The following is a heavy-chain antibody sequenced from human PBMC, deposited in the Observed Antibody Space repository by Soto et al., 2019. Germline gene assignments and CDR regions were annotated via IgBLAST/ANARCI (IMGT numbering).Heavy chain of an antibody. V-gene: IGHV3-30-3*01. D-gene: IGHD6-13*01. CDR1: GFTFSSYA. J-gene: IGHJ6*02. CDR3: ARERWYGDYYYGMDV. Sequence: GGSLRLSCAASGFTFSSYAMHWVRQAPGKGLEWVAVISYDGSNKYYADSVKGRFTISRDNSKNTLYLQTNSLRAEDTAVYYCARERWYGDYYYGMDVWGQGTTVTSP. CDR2: ISYDGSNK.